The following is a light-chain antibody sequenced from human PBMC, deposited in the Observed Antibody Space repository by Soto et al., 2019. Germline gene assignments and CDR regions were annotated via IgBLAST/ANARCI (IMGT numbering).Light chain of an antibody. V-gene: IGLV2-14*03. CDR1: SSDVGGYNF. CDR3: SSYTTTSTPYA. J-gene: IGLJ1*01. Sequence: QSVLTQPASVSGSPGQXITISCTGTSSDVGGYNFVSWYQQLPGKVPKLLIYDVSIRPSGISHRFSGSKSGNTASLTISGLQAEDEGDYYCSSYTTTSTPYAFGTGTKVTVL. CDR2: DVS.